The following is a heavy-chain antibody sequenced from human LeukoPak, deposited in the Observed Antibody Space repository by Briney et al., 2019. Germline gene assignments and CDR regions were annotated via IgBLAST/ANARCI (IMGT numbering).Heavy chain of an antibody. J-gene: IGHJ6*02. Sequence: SETLSLTCAVYGGSFSGYYWSWIRQPPGRGLEWIGEINHSGSTNYNPSLKSRVTISVDTSKNQFSLKLSSVTAADTAVYYCARNYYYYGMDVWGQGTTVTVSS. CDR1: GGSFSGYY. CDR3: ARNYYYYGMDV. CDR2: INHSGST. V-gene: IGHV4-34*01.